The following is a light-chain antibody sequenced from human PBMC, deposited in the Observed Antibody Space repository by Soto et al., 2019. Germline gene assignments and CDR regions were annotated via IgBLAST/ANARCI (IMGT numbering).Light chain of an antibody. CDR2: EGS. CDR1: TIDVGSYNL. Sequence: QSALTQPASVSGSPGQSITISSPGTTIDVGSYNLVSWYQQPPGKAPKLIIYEGSERPSGVSDRFSASRSGDTASLTISGLQAVDEADYFCSSYAGGGRCVFGTGTKLTVL. J-gene: IGLJ1*01. V-gene: IGLV2-23*01. CDR3: SSYAGGGRCV.